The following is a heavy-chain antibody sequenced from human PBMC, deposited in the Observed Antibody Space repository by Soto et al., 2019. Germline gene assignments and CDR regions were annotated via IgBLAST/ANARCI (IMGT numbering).Heavy chain of an antibody. CDR3: AHRVLRTVFGLVTTSAIYFDF. Sequence: QITLNESGPTLVKPTQTLTLTCTFSGFSLTTSGVGVGWIRQSQGKPPQWLALIYWDDDKRYSPSLKSRLTITKDTSKTQVVLTMANLDRADTATYYCAHRVLRTVFGLVTTSAIYFDFWGQGTPVAVSS. D-gene: IGHD3-3*01. CDR2: IYWDDDK. J-gene: IGHJ4*02. V-gene: IGHV2-5*02. CDR1: GFSLTTSGVG.